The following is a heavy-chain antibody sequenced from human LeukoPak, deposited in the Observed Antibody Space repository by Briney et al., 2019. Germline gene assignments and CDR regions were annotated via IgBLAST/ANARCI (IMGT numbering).Heavy chain of an antibody. CDR1: GFTLSSYA. J-gene: IGHJ5*02. D-gene: IGHD3-3*01. CDR3: AKARYDFWSGSTRYNWFDP. Sequence: GGSLRLSCAASGFTLSSYAMTWVRQAPGRRLEWVSSVDGGGGGTYYADSVKGRFTISRDNSKNTLYLQMNSLRAEDTAVYYCAKARYDFWSGSTRYNWFDPWGQGTLVTVSS. V-gene: IGHV3-23*01. CDR2: VDGGGGGT.